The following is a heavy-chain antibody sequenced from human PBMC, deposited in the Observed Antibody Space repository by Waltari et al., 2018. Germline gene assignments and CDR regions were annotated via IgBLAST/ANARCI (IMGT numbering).Heavy chain of an antibody. Sequence: QVQLQESGPGLVKPSETLSLTCTVSGYSISSGYYWGWIRQPPGKGLEWIGSIYHSGSTYYNPSLKSRVTISVDTSKNQFSLKLSSVTAADTAVYYCARDEIAAAGGAFDIWGQGTMVTVSS. J-gene: IGHJ3*02. CDR3: ARDEIAAAGGAFDI. D-gene: IGHD6-13*01. CDR1: GYSISSGYY. CDR2: IYHSGST. V-gene: IGHV4-38-2*02.